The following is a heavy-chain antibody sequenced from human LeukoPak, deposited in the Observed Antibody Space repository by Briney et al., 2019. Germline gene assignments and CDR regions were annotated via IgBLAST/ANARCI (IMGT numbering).Heavy chain of an antibody. V-gene: IGHV1-8*03. Sequence: GASVKVSCKASGYTFTSYDINWVRQATGQGLEWMGWMNPNSGNTGYAQKFQGRVTITRNTSISTAYMELSSLRSEDMAVYYCARGLFVGRGSYPPGYWGQGTLATVSS. J-gene: IGHJ4*02. CDR1: GYTFTSYD. D-gene: IGHD3-16*02. CDR3: ARGLFVGRGSYPPGY. CDR2: MNPNSGNT.